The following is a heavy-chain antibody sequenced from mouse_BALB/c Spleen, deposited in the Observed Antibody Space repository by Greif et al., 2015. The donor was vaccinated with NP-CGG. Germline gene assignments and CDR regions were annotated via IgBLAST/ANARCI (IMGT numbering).Heavy chain of an antibody. D-gene: IGHD2-14*01. V-gene: IGHV14-3*02. J-gene: IGHJ3*01. CDR1: GFNIKDTY. CDR2: IHPANGDT. CDR3: GNAYYRSLGFAC. Sequence: DVKLQESGAELVKPGASVKLSCTVSGFNIKDTYMHWVKQRPEQGLEWIGRIHPANGDTKYDPKFQGKATITADTSSNPAYLQLSSLTSEDTAFYYCGNAYYRSLGFACWGQGTLVTVSA.